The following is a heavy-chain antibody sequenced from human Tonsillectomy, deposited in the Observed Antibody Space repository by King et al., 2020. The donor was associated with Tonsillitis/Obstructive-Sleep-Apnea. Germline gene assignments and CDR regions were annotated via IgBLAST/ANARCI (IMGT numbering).Heavy chain of an antibody. J-gene: IGHJ5*02. V-gene: IGHV4-34*01. CDR2: INHSGST. D-gene: IGHD1-26*01. CDR3: ATRGDNSEPGWFDP. CDR1: GGSFSGYY. Sequence: VQLQQWGAGLLKRSETLSLTGALYGGSFSGYYWSWIRQPPGKGLEWIGEINHSGSTNYNPSPNGRVTISVDTPTNQFSLKLSSVNAADTAVYYCATRGDNSEPGWFDPWGQGTLVTVSS.